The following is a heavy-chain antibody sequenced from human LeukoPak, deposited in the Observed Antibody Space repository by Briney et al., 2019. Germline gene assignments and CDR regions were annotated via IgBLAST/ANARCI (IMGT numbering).Heavy chain of an antibody. CDR3: ARDQNSWGLSFDY. CDR1: GGSISSGDYY. CDR2: IYYSGST. V-gene: IGHV4-30-4*08. D-gene: IGHD6-13*01. J-gene: IGHJ4*02. Sequence: PSETLSLTCTVSGGSISSGDYYWSWIRQPPGKGLEWIGYIYYSGSTYYNPSLKSRVTISVDTSKNQFSLKLSSVTAADTAVYYCARDQNSWGLSFDYWGQGTLITVSS.